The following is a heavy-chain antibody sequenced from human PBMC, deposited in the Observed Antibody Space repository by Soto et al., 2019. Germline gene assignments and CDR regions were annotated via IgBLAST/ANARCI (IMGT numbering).Heavy chain of an antibody. D-gene: IGHD2-21*02. V-gene: IGHV1-58*02. CDR1: GFTFTSSA. Sequence: GASVKVSCKASGFTFTSSAMQWVRQARGQRLEWIGWIVVGSGNTNYAQKFQERVTITGDMSTSTAYMELSSLRSEDTAVYYCAADVMGDYYFDYWGQGTLVTVSS. J-gene: IGHJ4*02. CDR2: IVVGSGNT. CDR3: AADVMGDYYFDY.